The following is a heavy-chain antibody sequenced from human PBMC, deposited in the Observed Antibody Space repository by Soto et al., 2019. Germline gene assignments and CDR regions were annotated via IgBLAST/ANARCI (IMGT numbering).Heavy chain of an antibody. Sequence: EVQLLESGGGLVQPGGSLRLSCAASGFTFSSYAMSWVRQAPGKGLEWVSAISGSGGSTYYADSVKGRFTISRDNSKNTLSLQMNSLRAEDTAVYYCEKVGPYYYDSSVYYDYWGQGPLVTVSS. CDR1: GFTFSSYA. J-gene: IGHJ4*02. V-gene: IGHV3-23*01. D-gene: IGHD3-22*01. CDR2: ISGSGGST. CDR3: EKVGPYYYDSSVYYDY.